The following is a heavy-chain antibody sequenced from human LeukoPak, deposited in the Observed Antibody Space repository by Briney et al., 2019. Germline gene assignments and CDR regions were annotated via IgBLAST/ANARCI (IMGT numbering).Heavy chain of an antibody. V-gene: IGHV4-59*01. Sequence: PSETLSLTCTVSGGSISGYYWSWIRQPPGKGLEWIGCIYYSGSSNYNPSLKSRVTISVDTSKNQFSLKLSSVTAADTAVYHCARHPVSGSYYSRFDYWGQGTLVTVSS. D-gene: IGHD3-10*01. CDR3: ARHPVSGSYYSRFDY. CDR1: GGSISGYY. J-gene: IGHJ4*02. CDR2: IYYSGSS.